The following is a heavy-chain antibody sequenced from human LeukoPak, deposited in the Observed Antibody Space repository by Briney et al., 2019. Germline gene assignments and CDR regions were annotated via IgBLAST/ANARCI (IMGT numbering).Heavy chain of an antibody. CDR1: GGSFSGYY. CDR3: ARDSGTTGEVKFDP. CDR2: INYRGST. J-gene: IGHJ5*02. D-gene: IGHD3-10*01. Sequence: SETLSLTCAVYGGSFSGYYWSWIRQPPGKGLEWIGEINYRGSTNYNPSLKSRVTISVDTSKNQFSLKVTSVTAADTAVYYCARDSGTTGEVKFDPWGQGTLVTVSS. V-gene: IGHV4-34*01.